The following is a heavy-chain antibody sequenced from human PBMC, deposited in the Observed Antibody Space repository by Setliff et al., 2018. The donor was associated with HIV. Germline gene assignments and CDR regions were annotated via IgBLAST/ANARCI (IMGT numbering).Heavy chain of an antibody. CDR3: ARDSSGVADYDFWSGRNWFDP. CDR1: GGSFSSYF. V-gene: IGHV4-34*01. CDR2: INHSGST. J-gene: IGHJ5*02. D-gene: IGHD3-3*01. Sequence: SETLSLTCAVYGGSFSSYFWSWIRQPPGKGLEWIGEINHSGSTNYNPSLKSRVTISVDTSKNQFSLNLNSVTAADTAVYYCARDSSGVADYDFWSGRNWFDPWGQGILVTVSS.